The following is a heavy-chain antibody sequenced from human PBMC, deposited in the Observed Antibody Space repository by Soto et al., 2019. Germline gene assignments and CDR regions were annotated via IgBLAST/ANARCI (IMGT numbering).Heavy chain of an antibody. CDR1: GFTFSSYA. J-gene: IGHJ3*02. D-gene: IGHD2-2*01. Sequence: GGSLRLSCAASGFTFSSYAMSWVRQAPGKGLEWVSAISGSGGSTYYADSVKGRFTISRDNSKNTLYLQMNSLRAEDTAVYYCAKDLLGYCSSTSCYYWAFDIWGQGTMVTVSS. CDR3: AKDLLGYCSSTSCYYWAFDI. CDR2: ISGSGGST. V-gene: IGHV3-23*01.